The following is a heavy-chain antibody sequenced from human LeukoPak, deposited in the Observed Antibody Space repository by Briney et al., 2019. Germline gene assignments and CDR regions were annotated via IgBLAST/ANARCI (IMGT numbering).Heavy chain of an antibody. J-gene: IGHJ6*03. CDR2: IIPIFGTA. V-gene: IGHV1-69*06. Sequence: SVNVSCKASGGTFSSYAISWVRQAPGQGLEWMGGIIPIFGTANYAQKFQGRVTITADKSTSTAYMELSSLRSEDTAVYYCARMGLSDYYMDVWGKGTTVTVSS. CDR1: GGTFSSYA. D-gene: IGHD3-16*02. CDR3: ARMGLSDYYMDV.